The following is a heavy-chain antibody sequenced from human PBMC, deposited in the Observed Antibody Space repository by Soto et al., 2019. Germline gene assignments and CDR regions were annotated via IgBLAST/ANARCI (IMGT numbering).Heavy chain of an antibody. J-gene: IGHJ4*01. CDR2: ISGYNGNA. CDR1: CSTIIRYR. D-gene: IGHD6-13*01. Sequence: APEKVACKASCSTIIRYRISRVRQAPGQGLEWMGWISGYNGNANYAQNLQGRVTLTTXXXXSXAXMXLRSLRSDDTAAYDCARDPSVAAAGSSLDYWG. V-gene: IGHV1-18*01. CDR3: ARDPSVAAAGSSLDY.